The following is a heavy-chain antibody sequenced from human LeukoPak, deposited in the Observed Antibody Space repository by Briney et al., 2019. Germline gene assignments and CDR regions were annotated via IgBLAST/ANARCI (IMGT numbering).Heavy chain of an antibody. J-gene: IGHJ4*02. CDR2: IYYSGST. CDR1: GGSISSYY. D-gene: IGHD4-17*01. Sequence: SETLSLTCTVSGGSISSYYWSWIRQPPGKGLEWIGYIYYSGSTNYNPSLKSRVTISVDTSKNQFSLKLSSVTAADTAVYYCARGGADYGDYYFDYWGQGTLVTVSS. V-gene: IGHV4-59*01. CDR3: ARGGADYGDYYFDY.